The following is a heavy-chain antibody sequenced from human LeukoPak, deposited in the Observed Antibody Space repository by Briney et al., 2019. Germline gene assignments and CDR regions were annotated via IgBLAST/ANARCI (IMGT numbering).Heavy chain of an antibody. CDR1: GGSISSSNYY. CDR3: ARSLGYSSSYLGY. J-gene: IGHJ4*02. CDR2: INYSGST. Sequence: SETLSLTCTVSGGSISSSNYYWGWIRQPPGKGLEWIGSINYSGSTYYNPSLKSRATISVDTSKNQFSLKLSSVTAADTAVYHCARSLGYSSSYLGYWGQGTLVTVSS. D-gene: IGHD6-6*01. V-gene: IGHV4-39*01.